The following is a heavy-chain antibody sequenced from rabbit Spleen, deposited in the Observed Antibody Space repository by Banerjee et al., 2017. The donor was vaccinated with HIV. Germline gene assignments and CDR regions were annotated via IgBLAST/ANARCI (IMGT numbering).Heavy chain of an antibody. Sequence: QSLEESGGGLVQPEGSLTLTCTASGFSFSSSYYMCWVRQAPGKGLEWIGCIYTYYGSTYYASWAKGRFTISKTSSTTVTLQVTSLTAADTATYFCARGSAAMTMVITGYYLNLWGPGTLVTVS. V-gene: IGHV1S40*01. CDR1: GFSFSSSYY. J-gene: IGHJ4*01. D-gene: IGHD2-1*01. CDR2: IYTYYGST. CDR3: ARGSAAMTMVITGYYLNL.